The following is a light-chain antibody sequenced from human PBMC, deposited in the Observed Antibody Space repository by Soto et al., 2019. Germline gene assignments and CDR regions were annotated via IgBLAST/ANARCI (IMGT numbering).Light chain of an antibody. CDR1: QGISSY. V-gene: IGKV1-8*01. Sequence: AIRMTQSPSSFSASTGARVPITCRASQGISSYLAWYQQKPGKAPKLLIYAAFTLQSGVPSRFSGSGSGTDFTLTISCLQSEDFATYYCQQYYSYPLTFGGGTEVDI. J-gene: IGKJ4*01. CDR2: AAF. CDR3: QQYYSYPLT.